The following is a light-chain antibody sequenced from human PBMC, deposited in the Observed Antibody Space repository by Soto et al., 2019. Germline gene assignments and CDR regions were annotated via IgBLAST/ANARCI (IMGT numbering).Light chain of an antibody. Sequence: QSALTQPASVSGSPGQSITISCTGTSSDVRSYNLVSWYQQHPGKAPKLMIYEVSKRPSGVSNRFSGSKSGNTASLTISGLQAEDEADYYCCSYAGSNWVFGGGTKVTVL. J-gene: IGLJ3*02. V-gene: IGLV2-23*02. CDR2: EVS. CDR3: CSYAGSNWV. CDR1: SSDVRSYNL.